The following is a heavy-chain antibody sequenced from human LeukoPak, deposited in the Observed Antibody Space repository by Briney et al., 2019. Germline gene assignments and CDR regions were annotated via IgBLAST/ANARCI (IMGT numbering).Heavy chain of an antibody. D-gene: IGHD3-10*01. V-gene: IGHV3-30-3*01. J-gene: IGHJ6*02. CDR3: ARDTDGELLDYYYGMDV. CDR2: ISYVVNNK. Sequence: GGSLRLSCAASGFTFSSYAIHCVSQAPGNGLEWVAVISYVVNNKYYADSVKGRFTISRDNSKNTLYLQMNSLRAEDTAVYYCARDTDGELLDYYYGMDVWGQGTTVTVSS. CDR1: GFTFSSYA.